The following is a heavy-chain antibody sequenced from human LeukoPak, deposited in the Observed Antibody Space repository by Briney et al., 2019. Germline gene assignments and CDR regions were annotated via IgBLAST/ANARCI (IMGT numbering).Heavy chain of an antibody. CDR1: GGSISSGSYY. CDR3: ARGDTTMGDFDY. V-gene: IGHV4-61*02. Sequence: PSETLSLTCTVSGGSISSGSYYWSWIRQPAGKGLEWIGRIYTSGSTNYNPSLKSRVTISVDTSKNQFSLKLSSVTAADTAVYYCARGDTTMGDFDYWGQGTLVTVSS. CDR2: IYTSGST. J-gene: IGHJ4*02. D-gene: IGHD5-18*01.